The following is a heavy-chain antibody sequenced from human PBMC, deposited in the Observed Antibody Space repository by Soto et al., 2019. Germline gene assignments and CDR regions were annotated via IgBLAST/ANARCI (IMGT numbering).Heavy chain of an antibody. CDR3: ARVVPGAEDWFGP. CDR2: ISLYSDGT. J-gene: IGHJ5*02. CDR1: GYTFSKYG. D-gene: IGHD2-2*01. Sequence: ASVKVSCKTSGYTFSKYGITWVRQAPGQPLEWLGWISLYSDGTNYAQKFQGRVSMTTDTSTTTAYMELRSLRSDDTAVYYCARVVPGAEDWFGPWGQGTLVTVSS. V-gene: IGHV1-18*01.